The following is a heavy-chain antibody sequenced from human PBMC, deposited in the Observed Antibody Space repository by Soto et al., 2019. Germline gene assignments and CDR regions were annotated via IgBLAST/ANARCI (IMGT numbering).Heavy chain of an antibody. D-gene: IGHD2-15*01. J-gene: IGHJ4*02. Sequence: GASVKVSCKASGYTFTSYYMRWVRQAPGQGLEWMGIINPSNSTTYAQKFQGRVTMTRDTSTSTVYMELSSLRSEDTAVYYCATVYCSGGSCYSIDYWGQGTLVTASS. CDR1: GYTFTSYY. CDR3: ATVYCSGGSCYSIDY. CDR2: INPSNST. V-gene: IGHV1-46*03.